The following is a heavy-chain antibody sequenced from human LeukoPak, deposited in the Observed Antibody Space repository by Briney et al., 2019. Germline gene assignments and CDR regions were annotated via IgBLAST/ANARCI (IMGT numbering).Heavy chain of an antibody. D-gene: IGHD6-13*01. Sequence: ASVKVSCKASGYTFTSYAMHWVRQAPGQRLEWMGWINAGNGNTKYSQKFQGRVTITRDTSASTAYMELSSLRSEDTAVYYCARDLQFTSSSRYGSFDYWGQGTLVTVSS. J-gene: IGHJ4*02. CDR2: INAGNGNT. V-gene: IGHV1-3*01. CDR1: GYTFTSYA. CDR3: ARDLQFTSSSRYGSFDY.